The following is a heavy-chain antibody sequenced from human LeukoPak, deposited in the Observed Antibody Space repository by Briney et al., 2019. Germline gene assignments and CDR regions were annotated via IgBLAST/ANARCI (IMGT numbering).Heavy chain of an antibody. D-gene: IGHD2-2*01. CDR1: GGSFSGYY. CDR2: INHSGST. Sequence: SETLSLTCAVYGGSFSGYYWSWIRQPPGKGLEWIGEINHSGSTNYNPSLKSGVTISVDTSQNQLSLELGSVTAADTGLYYCVRGRYCSSTSCYLDYWGQGTLVTVSS. CDR3: VRGRYCSSTSCYLDY. V-gene: IGHV4-34*01. J-gene: IGHJ4*02.